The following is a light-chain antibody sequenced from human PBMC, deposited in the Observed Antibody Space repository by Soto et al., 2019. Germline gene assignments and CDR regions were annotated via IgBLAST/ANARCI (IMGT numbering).Light chain of an antibody. CDR1: QDISHY. Sequence: DIQMTQSPSSLSASIGDRVTITCRASQDISHYLAWYQQKPGKVPKVLIYAASTLQTGVESRLSGSGFGTVFTLTINSLQPEDVATYYCQKYNSAPNTFGRGTRLEIK. CDR3: QKYNSAPNT. CDR2: AAS. V-gene: IGKV1-27*01. J-gene: IGKJ2*01.